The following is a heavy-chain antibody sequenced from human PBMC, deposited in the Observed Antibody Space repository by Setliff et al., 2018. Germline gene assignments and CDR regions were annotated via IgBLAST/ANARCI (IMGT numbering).Heavy chain of an antibody. Sequence: ASVKVSCKASGYTFRSYGISWVRQAPGQGLEWMGWVSGSTDNTNYAQKFRGRVTLTKDTSTNTKYVELRSLGSDDTAVYYCARDSHQWDPLYFDSWGQGTLVTVSS. D-gene: IGHD1-26*01. J-gene: IGHJ4*02. CDR1: GYTFRSYG. CDR2: VSGSTDNT. CDR3: ARDSHQWDPLYFDS. V-gene: IGHV1-18*01.